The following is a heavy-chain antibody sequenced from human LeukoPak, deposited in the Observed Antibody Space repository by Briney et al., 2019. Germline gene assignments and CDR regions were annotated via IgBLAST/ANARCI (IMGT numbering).Heavy chain of an antibody. CDR1: GYTFTGYW. D-gene: IGHD5-24*01. Sequence: ASVKLSCKAFGYTFTGYWMHWVRQAPGHGPEWMGVISPSGGSTIYAQKFKGRVTLTRDMSTSTDYLELSSLRSEDTAVYYCARDNSVRDEAWWFNPWGQGTLVTVSS. V-gene: IGHV1-46*01. CDR3: ARDNSVRDEAWWFNP. J-gene: IGHJ5*02. CDR2: ISPSGGST.